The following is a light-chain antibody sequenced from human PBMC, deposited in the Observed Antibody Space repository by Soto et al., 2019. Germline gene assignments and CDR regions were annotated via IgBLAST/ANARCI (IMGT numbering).Light chain of an antibody. Sequence: QSVLTQPASVSGSPGQSITISCTGTSSDVGAYNYVSWYQQHPGKAPKLMIYEVSNRPSGVSNRFSGSKPGNTASLTISGLQAEDEADYYCSSYTGSSTPCVFGTGTKLTVL. CDR3: SSYTGSSTPCV. CDR2: EVS. V-gene: IGLV2-14*01. J-gene: IGLJ1*01. CDR1: SSDVGAYNY.